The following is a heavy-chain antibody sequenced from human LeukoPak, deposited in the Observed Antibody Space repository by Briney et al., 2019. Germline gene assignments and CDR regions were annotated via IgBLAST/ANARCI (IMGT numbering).Heavy chain of an antibody. CDR1: GFTFSNYD. CDR2: ISNDGRKK. CDR3: AKGHSSSWYYFGY. Sequence: QPGGSLRLSCAASGFTFSNYDMHWVRQAPGKGLEWVAAISNDGRKKSHADSVKGRFTISRDNSKDTLYVQMNSLRAEDTAVYYCAKGHSSSWYYFGYWGQGTLVTVSS. D-gene: IGHD6-13*01. J-gene: IGHJ4*02. V-gene: IGHV3-30*18.